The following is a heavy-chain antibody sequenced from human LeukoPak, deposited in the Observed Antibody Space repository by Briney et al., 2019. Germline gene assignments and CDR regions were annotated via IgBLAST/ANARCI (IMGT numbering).Heavy chain of an antibody. V-gene: IGHV1-69*04. CDR2: IIPILGIA. J-gene: IGHJ4*02. Sequence: SVTVSCKASGGTFSSYAISWVRHGPGQRLEWMGRIIPILGIANYAQKFQGRVTITADKSTSTAYMELSSLRSEDTAVYYCARGTYDSSGYRAYYFDYWGQGTLVTVSS. CDR1: GGTFSSYA. CDR3: ARGTYDSSGYRAYYFDY. D-gene: IGHD3-22*01.